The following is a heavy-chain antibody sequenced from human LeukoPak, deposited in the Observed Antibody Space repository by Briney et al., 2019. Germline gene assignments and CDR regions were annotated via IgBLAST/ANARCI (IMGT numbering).Heavy chain of an antibody. CDR2: ISGSGGST. CDR3: ARGQLRYFDWLFDY. D-gene: IGHD3-9*01. V-gene: IGHV3-23*01. Sequence: GGSLRLSCAASGFTFSSYAMSWVRQAPGKGLEWVSAISGSGGSTYYADSVKGRITISRDNSKNTLYLQMNSLRAEDTAVYYCARGQLRYFDWLFDYWGQGTLVTVSS. J-gene: IGHJ4*02. CDR1: GFTFSSYA.